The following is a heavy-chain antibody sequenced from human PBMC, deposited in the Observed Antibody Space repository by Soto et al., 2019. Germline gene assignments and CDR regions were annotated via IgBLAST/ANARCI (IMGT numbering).Heavy chain of an antibody. J-gene: IGHJ4*02. V-gene: IGHV4-61*01. CDR2: IYYSGST. CDR3: ARGETPSNEFDY. D-gene: IGHD1-1*01. CDR1: GGSVSSGSYY. Sequence: SETLSLTCTVSGGSVSSGSYYWSWIRQPPGKGLEWIGYIYYSGSTNYNPSLKSRVTISVDTSKNQFSLKLSSVTAADTAVYYCARGETPSNEFDYWGQGTLVTVSS.